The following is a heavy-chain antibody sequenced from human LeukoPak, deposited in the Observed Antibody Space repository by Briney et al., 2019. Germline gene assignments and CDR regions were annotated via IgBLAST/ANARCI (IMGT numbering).Heavy chain of an antibody. CDR1: GGSISSSGYY. D-gene: IGHD1-26*01. Sequence: SETLSLTCTVSGGSISSSGYYWGWIRQPPGKGLEWIASIYYSGSTYYNPSLKSRDTISVDTSKNQLSLKLSSLTAADTAVYYCARHEYSGSYYGLSWFDPWGQGTLVTVSS. CDR3: ARHEYSGSYYGLSWFDP. V-gene: IGHV4-39*01. J-gene: IGHJ5*02. CDR2: IYYSGST.